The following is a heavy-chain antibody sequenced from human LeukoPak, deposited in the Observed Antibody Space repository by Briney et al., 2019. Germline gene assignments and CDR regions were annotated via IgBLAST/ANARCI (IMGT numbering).Heavy chain of an antibody. CDR2: IYPGDSDT. CDR3: ARSGVAGTLPGEYYYYYYMDV. V-gene: IGHV5-51*01. CDR1: GYSFTSYW. D-gene: IGHD6-19*01. J-gene: IGHJ6*03. Sequence: GESLKISCKGSGYSFTSYWIGWVRQMPGKGLEWMGIIYPGDSDTRYSPSFQGQVTISADKSISTAYLQWSSLKASDTAMYYCARSGVAGTLPGEYYYYYYMDVWGKGTTVTVSS.